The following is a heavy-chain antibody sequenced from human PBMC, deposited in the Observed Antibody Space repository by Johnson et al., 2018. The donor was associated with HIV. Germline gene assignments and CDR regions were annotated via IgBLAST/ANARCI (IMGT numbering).Heavy chain of an antibody. CDR2: IRYDGSNK. CDR3: AKTLGYDSSGYHDGFDI. Sequence: QVHLVESGGGVVQPGGSLRLSCAASGFTFSSYGMHWVRQAPGKGLEWVVFIRYDGSNKYYADSVKGRFTISRDNSKNTLYLQMNSLRPEDTAVYYCAKTLGYDSSGYHDGFDIWGQGTLVTVSS. J-gene: IGHJ3*02. D-gene: IGHD3-22*01. V-gene: IGHV3-30*02. CDR1: GFTFSSYG.